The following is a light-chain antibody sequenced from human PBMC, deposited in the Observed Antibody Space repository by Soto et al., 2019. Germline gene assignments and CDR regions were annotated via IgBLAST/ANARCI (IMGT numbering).Light chain of an antibody. CDR2: DAS. Sequence: EIVLTQSPATLSLSPGERATLSCRASQTVNNNYLAWYQQIPGQAPRLIIYDASNRANGIPARFSGSGSGTDFTLTISSLEPEDFASYYCQQRSNWHPITFGQGTRLEIK. CDR1: QTVNNNY. V-gene: IGKV3D-20*02. CDR3: QQRSNWHPIT. J-gene: IGKJ5*01.